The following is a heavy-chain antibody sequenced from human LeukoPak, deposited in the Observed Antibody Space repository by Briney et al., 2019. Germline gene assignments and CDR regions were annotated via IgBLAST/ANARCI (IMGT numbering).Heavy chain of an antibody. J-gene: IGHJ4*02. CDR3: AKSDCGSDGCKLLNY. Sequence: PGGSLRLSCAASGFTVSSNYMSWVRQAPGKGLEWVSVIYSGGSTYYADSVKGRFTISRDNSKNTLSLQMNSLRVEDTAVYFCAKSDCGSDGCKLLNYWGQGTLVTVSS. CDR1: GFTVSSNY. CDR2: IYSGGST. D-gene: IGHD2-21*01. V-gene: IGHV3-66*01.